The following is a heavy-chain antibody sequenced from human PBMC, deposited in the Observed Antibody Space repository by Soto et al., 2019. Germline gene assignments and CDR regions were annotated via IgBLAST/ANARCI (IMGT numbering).Heavy chain of an antibody. D-gene: IGHD2-21*01. CDR3: ASNRDLVYSYLDY. Sequence: GGSLRLSCAASGLTFSHYAMHWVRQAPGKGLEWVAVISYDGTKKYYADSVKGRFTISRDNSKNTLYLQMNSLRSEDTAVYYCASNRDLVYSYLDYWGQGTLVTVSS. CDR1: GLTFSHYA. J-gene: IGHJ4*02. V-gene: IGHV3-30*04. CDR2: ISYDGTKK.